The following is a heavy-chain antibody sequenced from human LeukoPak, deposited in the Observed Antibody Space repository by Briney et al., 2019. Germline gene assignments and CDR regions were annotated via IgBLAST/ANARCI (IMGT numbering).Heavy chain of an antibody. CDR2: IYPGDSNT. CDR1: GYSFTSYW. Sequence: GESLQISCKGSGYSFTSYWIAWVRQMPGKGLEWMGIIYPGDSNTRYSPSLQGQVTISADESISTAYLQWSSLKASDTAMYYCARQGSGDGYNPFDYWGQGTLVTVSS. V-gene: IGHV5-51*01. CDR3: ARQGSGDGYNPFDY. D-gene: IGHD5-24*01. J-gene: IGHJ4*02.